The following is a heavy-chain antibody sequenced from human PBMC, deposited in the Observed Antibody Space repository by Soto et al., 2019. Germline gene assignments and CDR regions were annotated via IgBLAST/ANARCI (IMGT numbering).Heavy chain of an antibody. V-gene: IGHV4-39*01. D-gene: IGHD5-18*01. Sequence: LPETLSLTCTVSRGSITSSSYYWGWIRQPPGRGLEWIGSLYYSGGTYYKPSLKSRVTISVDTSKSQFSLKMTSVTAADTAVYYCARAGYSYGFDSWGQGTLVAVSS. J-gene: IGHJ4*02. CDR1: RGSITSSSYY. CDR2: LYYSGGT. CDR3: ARAGYSYGFDS.